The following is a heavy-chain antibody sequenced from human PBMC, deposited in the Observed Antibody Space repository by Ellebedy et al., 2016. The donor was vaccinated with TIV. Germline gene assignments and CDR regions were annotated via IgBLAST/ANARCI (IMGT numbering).Heavy chain of an antibody. V-gene: IGHV3-7*03. Sequence: PGGSLRLSCTASGFTFSSHWMTWVRQAPGKGLEWVANINQDGAQKYYVDSLKGRFIISRDNSKNSLYLQMNSLRAEDTAAYYCARDDGSGFYEYWGQGTLVTVSS. J-gene: IGHJ4*02. D-gene: IGHD3-10*01. CDR2: INQDGAQK. CDR1: GFTFSSHW. CDR3: ARDDGSGFYEY.